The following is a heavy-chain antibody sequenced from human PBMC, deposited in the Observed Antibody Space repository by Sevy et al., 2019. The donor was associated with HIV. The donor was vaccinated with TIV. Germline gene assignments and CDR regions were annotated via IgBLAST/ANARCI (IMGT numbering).Heavy chain of an antibody. D-gene: IGHD2-21*02. CDR2: ISSSGSTI. CDR3: ARDPRYCGGDCYDS. CDR1: GFTLSDYS. J-gene: IGHJ4*02. V-gene: IGHV3-48*02. Sequence: GGSLRLSCAASGFTLSDYSMNWVRQAPGKGLEWISYISSSGSTIYYADSVKGRITNSRDNVKNSLFLQMNSLRDEDTAVYYCARDPRYCGGDCYDSWGQGTLVTVSS.